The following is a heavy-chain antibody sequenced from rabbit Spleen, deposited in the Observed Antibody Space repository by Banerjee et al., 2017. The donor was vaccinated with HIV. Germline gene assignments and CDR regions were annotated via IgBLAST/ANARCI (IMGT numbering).Heavy chain of an antibody. D-gene: IGHD1-1*01. CDR1: GFSFSNSDY. CDR3: ARDTSSSFSSYGMDL. CDR2: IAGSSSGFT. J-gene: IGHJ6*01. Sequence: QSLEESGGDLVKPGASLTLTCTASGFSFSNSDYMCWVRQAPGKGLEWISCIAGSSSGFTYSASWAKGRFTITKTSATTVTLQMTRLTAADTATYFCARDTSSSFSSYGMDLWGPGTLVTVS. V-gene: IGHV1S40*01.